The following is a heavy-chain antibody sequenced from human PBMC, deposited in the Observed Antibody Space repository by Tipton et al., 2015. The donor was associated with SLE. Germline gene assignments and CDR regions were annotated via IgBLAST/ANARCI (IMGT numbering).Heavy chain of an antibody. D-gene: IGHD4-11*01. CDR1: GFTFSDYY. CDR2: ISSSSSYT. Sequence: SLRLSCAASGFTFSDYYMSWIRQAPGKGLEWVSYISSSSSYTNYADSVKGRFTISRDNAKNSLYLQMNSLRAEDTAVYYCARPSRSTVTFHYYYGMDVWGQGTTVTVSS. J-gene: IGHJ6*02. CDR3: ARPSRSTVTFHYYYGMDV. V-gene: IGHV3-11*06.